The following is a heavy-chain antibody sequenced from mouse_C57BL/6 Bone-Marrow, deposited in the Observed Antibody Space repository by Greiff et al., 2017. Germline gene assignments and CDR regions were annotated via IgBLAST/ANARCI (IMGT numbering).Heavy chain of an antibody. CDR1: GFNLKDDY. J-gene: IGHJ4*01. CDR3: TGGGAMDY. V-gene: IGHV14-4*01. CDR2: IDPENGDT. Sequence: VQLQQSGAELVRQGASVKLSCTASGFNLKDDYMHWVKQRPEQGLEWIGWIDPENGDTEYASKFQGKATITADTSSNTAYLQLSSLTSEDAAVYYCTGGGAMDYWGQGTSVTVSS.